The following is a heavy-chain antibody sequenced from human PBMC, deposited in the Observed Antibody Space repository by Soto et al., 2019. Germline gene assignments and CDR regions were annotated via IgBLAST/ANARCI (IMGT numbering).Heavy chain of an antibody. CDR2: IYSGGTT. Sequence: EVQLVETGGGLIQPGGSPRLSCAASGFTVSSNYMSWVRQAPGKGLEWVSVIYSGGTTYYADSVKGRFTISRDNSKNTLYLQMNSLRAEDTAVYYCASFLTGATGPFDYWGQGTLVTVSS. J-gene: IGHJ4*02. CDR3: ASFLTGATGPFDY. D-gene: IGHD1-26*01. CDR1: GFTVSSNY. V-gene: IGHV3-53*02.